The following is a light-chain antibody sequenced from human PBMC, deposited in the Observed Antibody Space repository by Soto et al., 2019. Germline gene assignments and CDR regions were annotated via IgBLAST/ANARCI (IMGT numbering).Light chain of an antibody. Sequence: MVMTQSPAILSVSPGESATLSCRASQSVNSNYLAWYQQHPGQAPRLLIYGISTRATGIPARFSGSGSGTEFSLTISSLQSEDFAVYYCQQYSKWPITFGQGTRLEIK. V-gene: IGKV3-15*01. CDR3: QQYSKWPIT. CDR2: GIS. J-gene: IGKJ5*01. CDR1: QSVNSN.